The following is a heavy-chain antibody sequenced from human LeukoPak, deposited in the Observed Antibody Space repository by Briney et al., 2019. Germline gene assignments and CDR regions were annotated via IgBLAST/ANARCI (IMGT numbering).Heavy chain of an antibody. CDR3: ARDGSWSSISYSDY. J-gene: IGHJ4*02. V-gene: IGHV1-2*02. CDR2: INPNSGDT. Sequence: ASVKVSCKPSGYTFTGYYIHWVRQAPGQGLEWMGWINPNSGDTKYEQRFQGRVTMTRDTSISTAYMELTRLRSDDAAVYFCARDGSWSSISYSDYWGQGTLVTVSS. D-gene: IGHD2-2*01. CDR1: GYTFTGYY.